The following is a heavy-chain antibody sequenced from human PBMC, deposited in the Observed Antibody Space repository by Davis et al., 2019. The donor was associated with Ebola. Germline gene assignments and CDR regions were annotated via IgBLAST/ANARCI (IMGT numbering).Heavy chain of an antibody. V-gene: IGHV3-74*01. CDR3: ARVLSYCSGGSCPGGSDH. J-gene: IGHJ4*02. Sequence: PGGSLRPSGAAPGITFSGYWIHWVRYAPGKGRAWVARIKTVGSRTRDADSVKGRFTISRDNAKNTLYLQMNSLRAEDTAVYYCARVLSYCSGGSCPGGSDHWGQGTLVTVSS. CDR1: GITFSGYW. CDR2: IKTVGSRT. D-gene: IGHD2-15*01.